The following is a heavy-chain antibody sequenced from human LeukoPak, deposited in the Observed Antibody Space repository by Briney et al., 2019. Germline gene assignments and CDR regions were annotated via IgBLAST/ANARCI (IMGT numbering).Heavy chain of an antibody. J-gene: IGHJ4*02. CDR2: IYHGGST. D-gene: IGHD6-13*01. Sequence: SETLSLTCTVSGYSISSDYYWGWIRQPPGKGLAWIGSIYHGGSTYYIPSLQSRVTISVDTTKNQFSLKLGSVTAADTAVYYCARVAIAAAVGKTWLFDSWGQGALVTVSS. CDR1: GYSISSDYY. V-gene: IGHV4-38-2*02. CDR3: ARVAIAAAVGKTWLFDS.